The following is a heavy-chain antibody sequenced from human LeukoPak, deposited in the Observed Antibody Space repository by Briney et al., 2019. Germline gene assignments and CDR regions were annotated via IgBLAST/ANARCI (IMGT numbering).Heavy chain of an antibody. J-gene: IGHJ4*02. CDR1: GYTFTNYY. Sequence: GASVKVSCKTSGYTFTNYYIQWVRQAPGQGLEWMGWISAYNGNTNYAQKLQGRVTMTTDTSTSTAYMELRSLRSDDTPVYYCARDHYYDSSSHNYFDYWGQGTLVTVSS. V-gene: IGHV1-18*04. CDR2: ISAYNGNT. D-gene: IGHD3-22*01. CDR3: ARDHYYDSSSHNYFDY.